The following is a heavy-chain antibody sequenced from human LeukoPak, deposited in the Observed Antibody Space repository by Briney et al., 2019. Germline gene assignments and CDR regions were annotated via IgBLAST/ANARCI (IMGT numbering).Heavy chain of an antibody. Sequence: PSETLSLTCTVSGGSISSGDYYWSWLRQPPGKGLEWIGYIYYSGSTYYNPSLKSRVTISVDTSKNQFSLKLSSVTAADTAVYYCARVATMVRGVILFDYWGQGTLVTVSS. CDR3: ARVATMVRGVILFDY. J-gene: IGHJ4*02. CDR1: GGSISSGDYY. V-gene: IGHV4-30-4*01. D-gene: IGHD3-10*01. CDR2: IYYSGST.